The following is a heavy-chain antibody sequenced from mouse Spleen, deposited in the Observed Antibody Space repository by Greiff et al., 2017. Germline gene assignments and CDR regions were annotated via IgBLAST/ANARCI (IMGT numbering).Heavy chain of an antibody. CDR2: IYPRSGNT. V-gene: IGHV1-81*01. D-gene: IGHD2-3*01. CDR1: GYTFTSYG. Sequence: VQLQESGAELARPGASVKLSCKASGYTFTSYGISWVKQRTGQGLEWIGEIYPRSGNTYYNEKFKGKATLTADKSSSTAYMELRSLTSEDSAVYFCARSGYDGYYAHAMDYWGQGTSVTVSS. CDR3: ARSGYDGYYAHAMDY. J-gene: IGHJ4*01.